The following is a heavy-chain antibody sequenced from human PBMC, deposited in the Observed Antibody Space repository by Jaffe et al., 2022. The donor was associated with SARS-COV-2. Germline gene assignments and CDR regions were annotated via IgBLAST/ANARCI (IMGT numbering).Heavy chain of an antibody. CDR2: ISYDGSNK. Sequence: QVQLVESGGGVVQPGRSLRLSCAASGFTFSSYAMHWVRQAPGKGLEWVAVISYDGSNKYYADSVKGRFTISRDNSKNTLYLQMNSLRAEDTAVYYCARDFGHCSGGSCYNEGGAFDIWGQGTMVTVSS. V-gene: IGHV3-30-3*01. J-gene: IGHJ3*02. D-gene: IGHD2-15*01. CDR1: GFTFSSYA. CDR3: ARDFGHCSGGSCYNEGGAFDI.